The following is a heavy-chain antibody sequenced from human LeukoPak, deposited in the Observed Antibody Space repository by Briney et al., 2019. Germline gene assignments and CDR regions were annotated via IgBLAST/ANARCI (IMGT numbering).Heavy chain of an antibody. Sequence: GGSLRLSCVASGFTVSSNYMSWVRQAPGKGLEWVSVIYSGGSTYYADSVKGRFTISRDNSKNTLYLQMNSLRVEDTAVYYCARDLLSRGPDYWGQGTLVTVSS. J-gene: IGHJ4*02. CDR3: ARDLLSRGPDY. D-gene: IGHD2-8*02. CDR2: IYSGGST. CDR1: GFTVSSNY. V-gene: IGHV3-53*01.